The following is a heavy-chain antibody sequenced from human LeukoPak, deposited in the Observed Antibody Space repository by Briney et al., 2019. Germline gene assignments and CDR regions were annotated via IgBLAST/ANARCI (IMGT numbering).Heavy chain of an antibody. CDR2: INPNSGGT. CDR3: ASSLYSSGWYWVDY. CDR1: GYTFTGYY. J-gene: IGHJ4*02. D-gene: IGHD6-19*01. Sequence: ASVKVSCKASGYTFTGYYMHWVRQAPGQGLEWMGWINPNSGGTNYAQKFQGRVTMTRNTSISTAYMELSRLRSDDTAVYYCASSLYSSGWYWVDYWGQGTQVTVSS. V-gene: IGHV1-2*02.